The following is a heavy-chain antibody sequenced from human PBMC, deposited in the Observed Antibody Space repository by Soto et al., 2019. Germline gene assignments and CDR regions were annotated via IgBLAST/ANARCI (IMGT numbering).Heavy chain of an antibody. CDR3: AKEPEAPGRGLDY. Sequence: GGSLRLSCAASGFTFRSFVVAWVRQAPGKGLEWVSTISVSGDTHYAASVKGRFTISRGNSINTLYLQMNSLRAEDTAVYYCAKEPEAPGRGLDYWGQGTLVTVSS. V-gene: IGHV3-23*01. CDR2: ISVSGDT. CDR1: GFTFRSFV. J-gene: IGHJ4*02.